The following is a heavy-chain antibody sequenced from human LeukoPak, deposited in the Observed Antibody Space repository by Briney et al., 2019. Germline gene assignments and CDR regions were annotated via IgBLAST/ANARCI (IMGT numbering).Heavy chain of an antibody. CDR3: ARRSEVAYSGSYGAYYFDY. D-gene: IGHD1-26*01. CDR2: IYPGDSDT. Sequence: GESLQISCKGSGYSFTSYWIGWVRQLPGKGLEWMGIIYPGDSDTRYSPSFQGQVTISADKSISTAYLQWSSLKASDTAMYYCARRSEVAYSGSYGAYYFDYWGQGTLVTVSS. J-gene: IGHJ4*02. CDR1: GYSFTSYW. V-gene: IGHV5-51*01.